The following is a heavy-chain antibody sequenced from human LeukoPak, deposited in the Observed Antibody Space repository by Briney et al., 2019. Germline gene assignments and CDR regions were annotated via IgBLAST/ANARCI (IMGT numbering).Heavy chain of an antibody. CDR2: IIPIFGTA. CDR3: ARGSYTLGYQPY. D-gene: IGHD7-27*01. CDR1: GGTFSRYA. J-gene: IGHJ4*02. Sequence: ASVKVSCKASGGTFSRYAISLVRQAPGQGLEWMGGIIPIFGTANYAQKFQGRVTITADESTSTAYMELSSLRSEDTAVYYCARGSYTLGYQPYWGQGTLVTVSS. V-gene: IGHV1-69*01.